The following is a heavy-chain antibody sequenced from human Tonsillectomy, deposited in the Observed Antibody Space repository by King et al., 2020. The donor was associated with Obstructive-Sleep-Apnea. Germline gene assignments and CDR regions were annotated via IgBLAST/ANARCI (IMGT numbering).Heavy chain of an antibody. V-gene: IGHV4-4*07. CDR2: IYTSGST. D-gene: IGHD1-1*01. Sequence: QLQESGPELVKPSETLSLTCTDSGGSISSYYWSWIRQPAGKGLEWIGRIYTSGSTNYNPSLKSRVTMSVDTSKNQFSLKLSSVTAADTAVYYCARDPGNWNDHWFDPWGQGTLVTVSS. CDR3: ARDPGNWNDHWFDP. CDR1: GGSISSYY. J-gene: IGHJ5*02.